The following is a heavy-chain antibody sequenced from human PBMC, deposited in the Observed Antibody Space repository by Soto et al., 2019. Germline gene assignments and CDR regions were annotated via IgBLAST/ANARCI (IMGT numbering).Heavy chain of an antibody. V-gene: IGHV3-66*01. CDR3: ARELTAGYMDV. D-gene: IGHD2-21*02. J-gene: IGHJ6*03. CDR2: IYIGETT. Sequence: EVQLVESGGGLVQPGGSLRLSCVGSGLTVTGVDMTWVRLAPGKGLEPISSIYIGETTFYVDSVKGRFTISRDDSRNTLYLQMNSLRAEDTAVYYCARELTAGYMDVWGKGTTVTVSS. CDR1: GLTVTGVD.